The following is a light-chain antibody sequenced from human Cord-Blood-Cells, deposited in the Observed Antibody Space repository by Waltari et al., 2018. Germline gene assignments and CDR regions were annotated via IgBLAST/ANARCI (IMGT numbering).Light chain of an antibody. CDR1: SSDVGSYNL. CDR3: CSYAGSSTLV. J-gene: IGLJ3*02. CDR2: EGS. Sequence: QSALTQPASVSGSPGQSITISCTGTSSDVGSYNLVSLYQQHPGKAPKLMIYEGSKRPSGVSDGFSGSKSGNTASLTISGLQAEDEADYYCCSYAGSSTLVFGGGTKLTVL. V-gene: IGLV2-23*01.